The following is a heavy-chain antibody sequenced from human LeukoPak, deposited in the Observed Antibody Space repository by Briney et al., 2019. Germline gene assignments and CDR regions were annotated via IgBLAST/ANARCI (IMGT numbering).Heavy chain of an antibody. Sequence: ASVKVSCKASGYTFTSYYMHWVRQAPGQGLEWMGIINPSGGSTSYAQKLQGRVTMTTDTSTSTAYMELRSLRSDDTAVYYCARRTIFGVVTTGGYYFDYWGQGTLVTVSS. J-gene: IGHJ4*02. D-gene: IGHD3-3*01. CDR2: INPSGGST. CDR3: ARRTIFGVVTTGGYYFDY. CDR1: GYTFTSYY. V-gene: IGHV1-46*01.